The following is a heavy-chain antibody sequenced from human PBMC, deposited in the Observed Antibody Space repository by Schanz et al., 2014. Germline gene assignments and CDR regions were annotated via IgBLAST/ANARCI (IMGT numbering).Heavy chain of an antibody. V-gene: IGHV3-30*18. CDR3: AKELNRRGGQTNFYYYYGMDV. CDR2: IYYNGTNK. CDR1: GFNFSNYD. D-gene: IGHD5-12*01. Sequence: QVQLVESGGGVVQPGRSLRLSCAASGFNFSNYDIHWVRQAPGKGLEWVALIYYNGTNKYYADSVKGRFTISRDNSQNTLYLQMNSLRTEDTAVYYWAKELNRRGGQTNFYYYYGMDVWGQGTTVTVSS. J-gene: IGHJ6*02.